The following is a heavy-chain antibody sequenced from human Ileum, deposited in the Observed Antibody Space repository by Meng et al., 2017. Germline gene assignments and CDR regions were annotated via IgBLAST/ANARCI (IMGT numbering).Heavy chain of an antibody. J-gene: IGHJ4*02. CDR2: MNHDGTGT. Sequence: GESLKISCAVSGFTLSSNWMHWVRQAPGKGLEWVSRMNHDGTGTSYAESVKGRFTISRDDAKNTVYMQMNSLRVEDTAVYYCGTVFAYWGQGSLVTVSS. CDR3: GTVFAY. CDR1: GFTLSSNW. V-gene: IGHV3-74*01.